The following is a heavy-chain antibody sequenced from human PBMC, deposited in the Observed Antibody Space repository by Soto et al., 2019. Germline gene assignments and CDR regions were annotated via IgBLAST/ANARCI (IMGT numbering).Heavy chain of an antibody. J-gene: IGHJ4*02. CDR2: FSHSGST. V-gene: IGHV4-38-2*01. Sequence: SETLSLTCAVSGYSISSDYYWGWIRQPPGKGLEWIGSFSHSGSTYYNPSLKSRVTISVDTSKNQFSLKLSSVTAADTAVYYCARGSLLLYSRTWLDYSCQATLVTGSS. D-gene: IGHD6-13*01. CDR3: ARGSLLLYSRTWLDY. CDR1: GYSISSDYY.